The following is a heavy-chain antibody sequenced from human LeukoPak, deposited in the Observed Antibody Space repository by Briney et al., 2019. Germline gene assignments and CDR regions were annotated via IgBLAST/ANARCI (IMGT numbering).Heavy chain of an antibody. D-gene: IGHD3-10*01. V-gene: IGHV4-34*01. CDR2: INHSGST. J-gene: IGHJ3*02. CDR3: ARGLPINVLLWFGELSSAFDI. CDR1: GGSFSGYY. Sequence: SETLSLTCAVYGGSFSGYYWSWIRQPPGKGLEWIGEINHSGSTNYNPSLKSRVTISVDTSKNQFSLKLSSVTAADTAVYYCARGLPINVLLWFGELSSAFDIWGQGTMVTVSS.